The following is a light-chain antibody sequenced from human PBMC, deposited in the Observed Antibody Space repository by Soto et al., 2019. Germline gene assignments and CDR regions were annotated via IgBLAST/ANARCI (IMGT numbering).Light chain of an antibody. Sequence: DIQMTQSPSSLSASVGYIFTITCRASQSISTYLHWYQQKPGKAPNLLIYAASTLQSGVPSRFSGSGSGTDFTLTISSLQPEDFATYFCQHGYSTPLTFGGGTKVDI. CDR3: QHGYSTPLT. V-gene: IGKV1-39*01. J-gene: IGKJ4*01. CDR2: AAS. CDR1: QSISTY.